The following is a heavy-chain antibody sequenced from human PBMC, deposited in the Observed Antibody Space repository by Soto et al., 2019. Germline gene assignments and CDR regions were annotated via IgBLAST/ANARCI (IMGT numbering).Heavy chain of an antibody. CDR1: GFTFSDYA. V-gene: IGHV3-30*18. CDR2: VSHDGRNT. Sequence: VQLVESGGGVVQPGRSLRLSCAASGFTFSDYAMHWVRQAPGKGLEWVAVVSHDGRNTHYADSVKGRFTISRDSSKNTVSLEMTSLRAEGTAVYYWAKGGRQWLVTSDFNYWCQGALVTVSS. CDR3: AKGGRQWLVTSDFNY. D-gene: IGHD6-19*01. J-gene: IGHJ4*02.